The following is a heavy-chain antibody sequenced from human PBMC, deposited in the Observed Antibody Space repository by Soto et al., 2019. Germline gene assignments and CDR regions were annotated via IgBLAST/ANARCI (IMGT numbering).Heavy chain of an antibody. CDR2: IYYSGST. D-gene: IGHD1-1*01. Sequence: SETLSLTCTVSGGSISSYYWSWIRQPPGKGLEWIGYIYYSGSTNYNPSLKSRVTISVDTSKNQFSLKLSSVTAADTAVYYCARAPGYNRNGHYYYYGMDVWGQGTTVTVSS. V-gene: IGHV4-59*01. CDR1: GGSISSYY. CDR3: ARAPGYNRNGHYYYYGMDV. J-gene: IGHJ6*02.